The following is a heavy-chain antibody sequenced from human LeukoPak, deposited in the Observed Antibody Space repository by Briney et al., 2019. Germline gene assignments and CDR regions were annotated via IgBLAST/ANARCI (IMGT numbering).Heavy chain of an antibody. CDR2: ISYDGSNK. V-gene: IGHV3-30-3*01. CDR3: ARDSSSWYSRVGDY. Sequence: GGSLRLSCAASGFTFSSYAMHWVRQAPGKGLEWVAVISYDGSNKYYADSVKGRFTISRDNSKNTLYLQMNSLRAEDTAVYYCARDSSSWYSRVGDYWGQGTLVTVSS. D-gene: IGHD6-13*01. J-gene: IGHJ4*02. CDR1: GFTFSSYA.